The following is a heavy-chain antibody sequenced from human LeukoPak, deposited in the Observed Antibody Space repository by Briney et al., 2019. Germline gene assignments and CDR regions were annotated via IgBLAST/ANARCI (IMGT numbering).Heavy chain of an antibody. V-gene: IGHV3-7*01. CDR3: ARPRPGYYMDV. D-gene: IGHD1-1*01. CDR2: IKQDGSEK. CDR1: GFTFSSYW. J-gene: IGHJ6*03. Sequence: GGSLRLSCAASGFTFSSYWMSLVRQAPGKGLEWVANIKQDGSEKYYVDSVKGRFTISRDNAKNSLYLQMNSLRAEDTAVYYCARPRPGYYMDVWGKGTTVTVSS.